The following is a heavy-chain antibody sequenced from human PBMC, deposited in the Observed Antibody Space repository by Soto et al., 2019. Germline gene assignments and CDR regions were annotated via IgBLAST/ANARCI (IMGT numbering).Heavy chain of an antibody. CDR2: IYHSGST. CDR3: ARMSGTYYVPDY. D-gene: IGHD1-26*01. Sequence: QVQLQESGPRLVEASQTLSLTCTVSNASITSSGYYWSWVRQPPGKRLEWIGYIYHSGSTFYSPSLQSRLTMSVDPSKNQSSLTLRSVTAADTAVYHCARMSGTYYVPDYWGQGTLVTVSS. CDR1: NASITSSGYY. J-gene: IGHJ4*02. V-gene: IGHV4-31*03.